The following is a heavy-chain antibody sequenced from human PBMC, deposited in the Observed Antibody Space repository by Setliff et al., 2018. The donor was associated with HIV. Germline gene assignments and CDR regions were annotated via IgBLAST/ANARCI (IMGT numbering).Heavy chain of an antibody. CDR1: GFTFSSYS. J-gene: IGHJ4*02. D-gene: IGHD3-22*01. Sequence: GSLRLSCAASGFTFSSYSMNWVRQAPGKGLEWVSLIYSGGTTYYADSVKGRFTISRDNSKNTLYLQLNSLRAEDTAVYYCARDRAYDSSGYYLYFDYWGQGTLVTVSS. CDR3: ARDRAYDSSGYYLYFDY. V-gene: IGHV3-66*01. CDR2: IYSGGTT.